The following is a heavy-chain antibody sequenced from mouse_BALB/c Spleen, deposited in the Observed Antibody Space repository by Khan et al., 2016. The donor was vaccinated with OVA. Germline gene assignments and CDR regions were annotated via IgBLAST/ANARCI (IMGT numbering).Heavy chain of an antibody. J-gene: IGHJ2*02. CDR1: GYSITSDYA. D-gene: IGHD1-1*01. Sequence: VQLKESGPGLVKPSQSLSLTCTVTGYSITSDYAWNWIRQFPGNKLEWMGFISYSGNPKYNPSLKRRFSITRATYKNQFFLLLNSVTTEDTATYYCARVYGGDFDYWGQGTSLTVSS. CDR3: ARVYGGDFDY. CDR2: ISYSGNP. V-gene: IGHV3-2*02.